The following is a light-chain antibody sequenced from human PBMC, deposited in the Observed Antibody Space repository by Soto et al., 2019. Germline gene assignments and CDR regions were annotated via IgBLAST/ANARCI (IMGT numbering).Light chain of an antibody. Sequence: QSVLTQPPSVSGAPGQRVTISCTGSSSNIGAGYDVHWYQQLPGTAPKLLIYGNSNRPSGVPDRFSGSKSGTSASLAITGLQAEDEADYYCQSYDSSLSGSGAVFGGGTQLTV. CDR2: GNS. CDR3: QSYDSSLSGSGAV. CDR1: SSNIGAGYD. V-gene: IGLV1-40*01. J-gene: IGLJ7*01.